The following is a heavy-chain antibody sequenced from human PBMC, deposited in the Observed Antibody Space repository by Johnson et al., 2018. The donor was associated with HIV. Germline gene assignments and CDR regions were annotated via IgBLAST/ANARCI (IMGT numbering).Heavy chain of an antibody. V-gene: IGHV3-9*01. CDR2: ISWNSGSI. CDR3: AKDNIPYCSSTSCPASAFDI. Sequence: EVQLVESGGGLVQPGRSLRFSCAASGFTFDDYAMHWVRQAPGKGLEWVSGISWNSGSIGYADSVKGRFTISRDNAKNSLYLQMNSLRAEDTALYYCAKDNIPYCSSTSCPASAFDIWGQGTMVTVSS. D-gene: IGHD2-2*01. J-gene: IGHJ3*02. CDR1: GFTFDDYA.